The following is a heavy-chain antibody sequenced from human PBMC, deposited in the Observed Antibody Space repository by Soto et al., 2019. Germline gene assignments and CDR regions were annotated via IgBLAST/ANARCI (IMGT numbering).Heavy chain of an antibody. CDR1: GLTFSSYG. CDR2: MSYDGTTE. V-gene: IGHV3-30*18. CDR3: TKSRGGWGNYRHDAYGV. D-gene: IGHD3-16*02. J-gene: IGHJ3*01. Sequence: QVQLVESGGGVVQTGRSLRLSCIASGLTFSSYGMHWVRQAPGKGLEWVAFMSYDGTTEDFGDSVRGRFSISRDNSKNAFYLKMDSLRSEDTAMYFCTKSRGGWGNYRHDAYGVWGQGTMVTVAS.